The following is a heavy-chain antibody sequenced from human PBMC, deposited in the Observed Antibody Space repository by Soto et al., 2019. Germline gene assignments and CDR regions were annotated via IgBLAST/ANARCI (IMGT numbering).Heavy chain of an antibody. CDR3: ARTVTIFGVTRTLDYYYMDV. J-gene: IGHJ6*03. CDR1: GFTFDDYG. V-gene: IGHV3-20*01. Sequence: GGSLRLSCAASGFTFDDYGMSWVRQAPGKGLEWVSGINWNGGSTGYADSVKGRFTTFRDNTTNSRYLQMNSLRAEDTALYHCARTVTIFGVTRTLDYYYMDVWGKGTTVTVSS. D-gene: IGHD3-3*01. CDR2: INWNGGST.